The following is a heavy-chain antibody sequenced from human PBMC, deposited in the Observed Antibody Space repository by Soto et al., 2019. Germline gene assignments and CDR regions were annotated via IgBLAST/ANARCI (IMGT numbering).Heavy chain of an antibody. CDR1: GYSFTSYW. CDR2: IDPSDSYT. Sequence: PXESLKISCKGSGYSFTSYWISWVRQMPGKGLEGMGRIDPSDSYTNYSPSFQGHVTISADKSISTAYLQWSSLKASDTAMYYCARLVVVPAASDYYYYYGMDVWGQGTTVTVSS. J-gene: IGHJ6*02. D-gene: IGHD2-2*01. V-gene: IGHV5-10-1*01. CDR3: ARLVVVPAASDYYYYYGMDV.